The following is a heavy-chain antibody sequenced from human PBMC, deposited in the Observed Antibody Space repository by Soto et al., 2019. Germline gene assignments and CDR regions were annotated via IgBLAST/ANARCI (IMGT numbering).Heavy chain of an antibody. D-gene: IGHD5-18*01. CDR2: IIPIFGTA. Sequence: SVKVSCKXSGGTFSSYAISWVRQAPGQGLEWMGGIIPIFGTANYAQKFQGRVTITADESTSTAYMELSSLRSEDTAVYYCARQDTAMVFIGYWGQGTLVTVSS. CDR1: GGTFSSYA. J-gene: IGHJ4*02. V-gene: IGHV1-69*13. CDR3: ARQDTAMVFIGY.